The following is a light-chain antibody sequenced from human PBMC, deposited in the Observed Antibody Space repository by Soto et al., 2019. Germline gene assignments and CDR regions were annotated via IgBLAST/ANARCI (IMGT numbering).Light chain of an antibody. Sequence: EIVLTQSPGTLSLSPGESATFSCRAGQRISSNFLAWYQQKSGQTPRLLIYGASTRASGIPDRFSGSGSGTDFTLTISRLEPEDFAVYYCQQYGDSVHTFGGGTKVEIK. J-gene: IGKJ4*01. V-gene: IGKV3-20*01. CDR1: QRISSNF. CDR2: GAS. CDR3: QQYGDSVHT.